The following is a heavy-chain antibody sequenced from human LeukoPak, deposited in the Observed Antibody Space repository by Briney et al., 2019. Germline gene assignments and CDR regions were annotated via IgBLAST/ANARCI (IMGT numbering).Heavy chain of an antibody. Sequence: PSETLSLTCTVSGGSISDYNWSWIRQPPGKGLEWIGCIFSTGSTNYNPSLKSRVTISLDTSENQFSLKLSSVTAADTAVYYCARDLRYSSGYYLGDTFDIWGQGTMVTVSS. CDR1: GGSISDYN. V-gene: IGHV4-59*01. CDR2: IFSTGST. D-gene: IGHD3-22*01. CDR3: ARDLRYSSGYYLGDTFDI. J-gene: IGHJ3*02.